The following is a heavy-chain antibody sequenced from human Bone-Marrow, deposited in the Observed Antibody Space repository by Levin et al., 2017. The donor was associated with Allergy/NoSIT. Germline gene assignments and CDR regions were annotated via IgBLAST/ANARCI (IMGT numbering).Heavy chain of an antibody. CDR3: ASTPWYYDDGSSLPDY. J-gene: IGHJ4*02. V-gene: IGHV4-39*07. Sequence: SETLSLTCTVSGGSVRSSSYYWGWIRQPPGKGLEWIGSIYYSGTTYYTPSLKSRVTISVDTSKNQFSLSLSSVTAADTAVYFCASTPWYYDDGSSLPDYWGQGALVIVSS. CDR1: GGSVRSSSYY. D-gene: IGHD3-22*01. CDR2: IYYSGTT.